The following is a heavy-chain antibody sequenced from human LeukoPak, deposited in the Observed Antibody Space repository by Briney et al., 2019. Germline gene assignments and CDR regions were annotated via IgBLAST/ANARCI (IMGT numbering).Heavy chain of an antibody. D-gene: IGHD3-3*01. Sequence: PGASVNVSCKASGYTFTGYYMHWVRQALGQGLEWMGWINPNSGGTNYAQKFQGRVTMTRDTSISTAYMELSRLRSDDTAVYYSARALDFWSGYSDWGQGTLVTVSS. J-gene: IGHJ4*02. CDR1: GYTFTGYY. CDR3: ARALDFWSGYSD. CDR2: INPNSGGT. V-gene: IGHV1-2*02.